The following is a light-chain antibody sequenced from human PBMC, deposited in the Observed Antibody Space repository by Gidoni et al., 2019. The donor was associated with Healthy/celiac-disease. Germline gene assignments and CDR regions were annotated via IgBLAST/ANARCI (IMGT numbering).Light chain of an antibody. CDR2: DAS. CDR3: QQGT. Sequence: EIVLTQSPATLSLSPGERATLSCRASQSVSSYLAWYQQKPGPAPRLLLYDASNRAPGLPARFSGRGSGTDFTLTISSLAPADFAVYYCQQGTFGQGTKLEIK. CDR1: QSVSSY. V-gene: IGKV3-11*01. J-gene: IGKJ2*02.